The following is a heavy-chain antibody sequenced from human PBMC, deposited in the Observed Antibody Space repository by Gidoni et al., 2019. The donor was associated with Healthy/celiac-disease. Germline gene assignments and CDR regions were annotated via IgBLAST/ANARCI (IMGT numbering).Heavy chain of an antibody. J-gene: IGHJ6*02. CDR3: ARPEDSSSWTQFYYYYGMDV. D-gene: IGHD6-13*01. CDR1: GFTFSTYA. V-gene: IGHV3-30*04. Sequence: QVQLVESGGGVVQPGRSLRLSWAAPGFTFSTYAMHWVRQAPGKGLEWVAVISDDGSNKYYADSVKGRFTISRDNSKNTLYLQMNSLRAEDTAVYYCARPEDSSSWTQFYYYYGMDVWGQGTTVTVSS. CDR2: ISDDGSNK.